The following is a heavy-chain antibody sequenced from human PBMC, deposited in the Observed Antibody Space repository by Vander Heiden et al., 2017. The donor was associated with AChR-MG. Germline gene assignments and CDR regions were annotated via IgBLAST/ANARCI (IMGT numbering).Heavy chain of an antibody. CDR2: ISYDGSNK. Sequence: QVQLVESGGGVVQPGRSLRLSCAASGFTFSSYAMHWGRQAPGKGLEWVAVISYDGSNKYYADSVKGRFTISRDNSKNTLYLQMNSLRAEDTAVYYCARLYSSEWVAWGQGTLVTVSS. CDR1: GFTFSSYA. CDR3: ARLYSSEWVA. V-gene: IGHV3-30-3*01. J-gene: IGHJ4*02. D-gene: IGHD6-19*01.